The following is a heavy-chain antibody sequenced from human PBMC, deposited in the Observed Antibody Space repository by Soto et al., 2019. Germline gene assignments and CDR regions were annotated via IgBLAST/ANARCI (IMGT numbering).Heavy chain of an antibody. D-gene: IGHD6-19*01. J-gene: IGHJ4*02. Sequence: QVQLVQSGAEVKKPGASVKVSCKASGYTFTSFDINWVRQATGQGLEWMGWMNPNSGNTGHAQKFQGRVTMTRNTSKSTAYMELSSLRSEDTAVYYCARAYTWGVAVAGMWGQGTLVTVSS. CDR2: MNPNSGNT. V-gene: IGHV1-8*01. CDR3: ARAYTWGVAVAGM. CDR1: GYTFTSFD.